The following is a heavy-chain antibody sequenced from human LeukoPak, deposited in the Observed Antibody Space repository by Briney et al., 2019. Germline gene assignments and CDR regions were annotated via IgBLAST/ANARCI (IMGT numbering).Heavy chain of an antibody. J-gene: IGHJ4*02. CDR3: ASYDASGTFRFDY. D-gene: IGHD3-10*01. CDR2: INYRGTT. CDR1: GGSISSSNYF. V-gene: IGHV4-39*01. Sequence: PSETLSLTCTVSGGSISSSNYFWGWIRQPPGKGLEWIRSINYRGTTCYNPSLKSRVTLSVDTSKNQFSLKLSSVTAADTAVYYCASYDASGTFRFDYWGQGTLVTVSS.